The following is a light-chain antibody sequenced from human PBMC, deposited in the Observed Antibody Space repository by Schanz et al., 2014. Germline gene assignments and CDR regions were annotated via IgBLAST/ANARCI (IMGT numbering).Light chain of an antibody. CDR2: AAS. V-gene: IGKV1-9*01. J-gene: IGKJ4*01. CDR3: QQPGS. CDR1: QDIGSY. Sequence: IQLTQSPASLSASVGDRVTIACRASQDIGSYLAWYQQKPGRAPNLLIYAASTLQSGVPSRFSGSGSGTDFTLTISSLQPEDFATYFCQQPGSFGGGTKVEI.